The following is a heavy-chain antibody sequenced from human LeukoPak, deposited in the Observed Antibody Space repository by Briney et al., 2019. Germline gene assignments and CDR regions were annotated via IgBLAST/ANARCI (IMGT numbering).Heavy chain of an antibody. CDR3: ARGLVATIVGWGPYYYYGMDV. D-gene: IGHD5-12*01. J-gene: IGHJ6*02. Sequence: ASVKVSCKASGYTFTGYYMHWVRQTPGQGLEWMGWINPNSGGTKYAQKFQDRVTVTMTRDTSIATAYMELGRLRSEDTAVYYCARGLVATIVGWGPYYYYGMDVWGQGTTVTVSS. CDR1: GYTFTGYY. V-gene: IGHV1-2*02. CDR2: INPNSGGT.